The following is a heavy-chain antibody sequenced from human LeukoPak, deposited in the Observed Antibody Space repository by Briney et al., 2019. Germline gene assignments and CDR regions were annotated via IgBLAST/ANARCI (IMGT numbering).Heavy chain of an antibody. Sequence: PGGSLRLSCAASGFTLSTYAMSWVRQPPGKGLEWVAATSSSDAGTYHADSVRGRFTISRDNSKNTLYLQMNSLRAEDAAVYFCAKAPVTSCRGAYCYPFDSWSQGTLVTVSS. V-gene: IGHV3-23*01. J-gene: IGHJ4*02. CDR2: TSSSDAGT. CDR3: AKAPVTSCRGAYCYPFDS. D-gene: IGHD2-21*01. CDR1: GFTLSTYA.